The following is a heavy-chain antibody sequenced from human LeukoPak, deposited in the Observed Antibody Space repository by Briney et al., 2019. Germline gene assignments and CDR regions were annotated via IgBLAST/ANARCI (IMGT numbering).Heavy chain of an antibody. CDR2: IYYSGTT. CDR3: AREKVLWFGELYYYYYYMDV. Sequence: SETLSLTCSVSGSSINSYYWTWIRQPPGKGLEWIGYIYYSGTTNYNPSFKSRVTISVDTSKNQFSLKVTSVTAADTAVYYCAREKVLWFGELYYYYYYMDVWGKGTTVTISS. D-gene: IGHD3-10*01. V-gene: IGHV4-59*01. J-gene: IGHJ6*03. CDR1: GSSINSYY.